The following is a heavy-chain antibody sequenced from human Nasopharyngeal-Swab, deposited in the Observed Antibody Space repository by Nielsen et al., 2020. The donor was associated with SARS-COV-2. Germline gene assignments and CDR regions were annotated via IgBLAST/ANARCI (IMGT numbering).Heavy chain of an antibody. V-gene: IGHV4-59*13. CDR2: IYYSGST. D-gene: IGHD6-13*01. J-gene: IGHJ6*02. CDR1: GGSISSYY. CDR3: AGGLAAAGTIYYYYYGMDV. Sequence: SETLSLTCNVSGGSISSYYWSWIRQPPGKGLERIGYIYYSGSTNYNPSLKSRVTISVDTSKNQFSLKLSSVTAADTAVYYCAGGLAAAGTIYYYYYGMDVWGQGTTVTVSS.